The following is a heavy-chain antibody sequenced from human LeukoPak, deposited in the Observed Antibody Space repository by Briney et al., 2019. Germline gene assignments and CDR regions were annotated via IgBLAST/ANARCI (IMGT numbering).Heavy chain of an antibody. CDR2: IYYSGST. D-gene: IGHD1-14*01. Sequence: SQTLSLTCTVSGGSIGSGGYYWSWIRQHPGKGLEWIGHIYYSGSTYYNPSLKSRVTISVDTSKNQFSLKLSSVTAADTAVYYCARVDYGTTTGFDYWGQGTLVTVSS. J-gene: IGHJ4*02. CDR1: GGSIGSGGYY. V-gene: IGHV4-31*03. CDR3: ARVDYGTTTGFDY.